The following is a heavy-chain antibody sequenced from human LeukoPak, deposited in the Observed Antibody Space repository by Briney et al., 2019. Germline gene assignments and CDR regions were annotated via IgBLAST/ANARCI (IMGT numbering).Heavy chain of an antibody. CDR3: ARENIAVAGVYAFDI. CDR1: GGSISSYY. CDR2: IYYSWST. V-gene: IGHV4-59*01. Sequence: SETLSLTCTVSGGSISSYYWSWIRQPPGKGLEWIGYIYYSWSTNYNPSLKSRVTISVDTSKNQFSLKLSSVTAADTAVYYCARENIAVAGVYAFDIWGQGAMVTVSS. J-gene: IGHJ3*02. D-gene: IGHD6-19*01.